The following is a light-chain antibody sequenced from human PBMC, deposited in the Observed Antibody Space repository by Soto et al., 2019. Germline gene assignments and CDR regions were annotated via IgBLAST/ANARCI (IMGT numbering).Light chain of an antibody. J-gene: IGKJ1*01. Sequence: AIQMTQSPSFLSASVGDRVTITCRASQDIGNDLGWYQQKPGKAPELLIYGAFNLQIGVPSRFSASGPGTDFTLTITSLLPEDFTTYYCLQDYNYPRTFGQGTKVEIK. V-gene: IGKV1-6*01. CDR1: QDIGND. CDR3: LQDYNYPRT. CDR2: GAF.